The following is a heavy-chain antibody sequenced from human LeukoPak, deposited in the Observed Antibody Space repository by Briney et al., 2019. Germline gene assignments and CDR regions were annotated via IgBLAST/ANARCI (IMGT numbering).Heavy chain of an antibody. V-gene: IGHV4-38-2*01. CDR2: IYHSGST. CDR1: GYSISSGYY. CDR3: ARTTSNGYYYYMDV. Sequence: SETLSLTCAVSGYSISSGYYWGWIRQPPGKGLEWTGSIYHSGSTYYNPSLKSRVTISVDTSKNQFSLKLSSVTAADTAVYYCARTTSNGYYYYMDVWGKGTTVTVSS. J-gene: IGHJ6*03. D-gene: IGHD2-8*01.